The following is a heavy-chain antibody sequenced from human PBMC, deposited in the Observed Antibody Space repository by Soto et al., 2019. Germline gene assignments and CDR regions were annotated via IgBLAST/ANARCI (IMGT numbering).Heavy chain of an antibody. CDR1: GGSISSGGYY. J-gene: IGHJ5*02. Sequence: SETLSLTCTVSGGSISSGGYYWSWIRQHPGKGLEWIGYIYYSGSTYYNPSLKSRVTISVDTSKNQFSLKLSSVTAADTAVYYCARDAGEYCSGGSCYSGDWFDPWGQGTLVTVSS. CDR2: IYYSGST. D-gene: IGHD2-15*01. CDR3: ARDAGEYCSGGSCYSGDWFDP. V-gene: IGHV4-31*03.